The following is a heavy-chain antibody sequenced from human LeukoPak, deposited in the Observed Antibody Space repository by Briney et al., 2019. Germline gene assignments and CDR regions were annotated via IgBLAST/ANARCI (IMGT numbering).Heavy chain of an antibody. V-gene: IGHV1-2*02. CDR2: INPNSGGT. CDR3: ARSTAAAGHD. Sequence: ASVKVSCKASGYTFTGYYMHWVRQAPGQGLEWMGWINPNSGGTNYAQKFQGRVTMTWDTSISTAYMELSRLTSGDTAVYYCARSTAAAGHDWGQGTLVTVSS. CDR1: GYTFTGYY. J-gene: IGHJ4*02. D-gene: IGHD6-13*01.